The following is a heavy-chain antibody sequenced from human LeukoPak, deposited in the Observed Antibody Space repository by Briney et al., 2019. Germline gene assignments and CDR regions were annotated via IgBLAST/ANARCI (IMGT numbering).Heavy chain of an antibody. J-gene: IGHJ3*02. D-gene: IGHD2-2*01. V-gene: IGHV1-69*05. Sequence: SVKFSCNASGGTFSSYAISWVRQAPGQGLEWMGGIIPIFGTANYAQKFQGRVTITTDESTSTAYMELSSLRSEDTAVYYCARYCSSTSCYFPNDAFDIWGQGTMVTVSS. CDR3: ARYCSSTSCYFPNDAFDI. CDR1: GGTFSSYA. CDR2: IIPIFGTA.